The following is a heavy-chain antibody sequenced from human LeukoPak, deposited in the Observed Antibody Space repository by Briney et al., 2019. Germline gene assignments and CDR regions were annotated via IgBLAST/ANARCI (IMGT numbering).Heavy chain of an antibody. CDR3: ARSPSLVRGVAFDY. J-gene: IGHJ4*02. CDR1: GYDFTNYW. CDR2: MYPRDSDT. V-gene: IGHV5-51*01. D-gene: IGHD3-10*02. Sequence: GDSLKISCKNSGYDFTNYWIGWVRQMPGKGLECMGIMYPRDSDTRYSPSFEGQVTLSADKSISTAFLQWSSLKASDTAMYYCARSPSLVRGVAFDYWGQGTLVTVSS.